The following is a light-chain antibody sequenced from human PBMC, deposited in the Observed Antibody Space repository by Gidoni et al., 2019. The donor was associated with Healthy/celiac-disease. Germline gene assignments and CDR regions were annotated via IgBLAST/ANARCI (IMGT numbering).Light chain of an antibody. CDR1: QIISSD. CDR3: QQSYSTRRT. J-gene: IGKJ1*01. Sequence: DIQMTQSPSSLSASVGDRVTITVRATQIISSDLNWYLQKPGKAPKLMIYAASSLRSGVTSRFSGSGSGRDFTITNSSPQPEDFSTYYCQQSYSTRRTFXXXTKVEIK. V-gene: IGKV1-39*01. CDR2: AAS.